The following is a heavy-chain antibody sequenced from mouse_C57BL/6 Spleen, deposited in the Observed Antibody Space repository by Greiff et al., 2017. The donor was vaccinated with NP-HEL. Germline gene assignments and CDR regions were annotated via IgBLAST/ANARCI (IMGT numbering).Heavy chain of an antibody. CDR3: ARSSGLPWFAY. CDR2: INPNNGGT. J-gene: IGHJ3*01. Sequence: EVQLQQSGPELVKPGASVKISCKASGYTFTDYYMNWVKQSHGKSLEWIGDINPNNGGTSYNQKFKGKATLTVDKSSSTAYMELRSLTSEDSAVYYCARSSGLPWFAYWGQGTLVTVSA. V-gene: IGHV1-26*01. D-gene: IGHD6-1*01. CDR1: GYTFTDYY.